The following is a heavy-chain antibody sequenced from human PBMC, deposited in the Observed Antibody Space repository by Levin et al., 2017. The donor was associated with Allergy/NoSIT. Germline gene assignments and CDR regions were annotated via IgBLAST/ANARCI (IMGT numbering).Heavy chain of an antibody. Sequence: PGGSLRLSCAASGFTFSPYYMHWVRQAPGKGLAWVSSIGGNRTIRYYADSVKGRFTISRDNAKNTLYLQMNSLRAEDTAVYYCGRGGCSRTSCLDYWGQGILVTVSS. CDR3: GRGGCSRTSCLDY. J-gene: IGHJ4*02. D-gene: IGHD2-2*01. CDR2: IGGNRTIR. V-gene: IGHV3-21*01. CDR1: GFTFSPYY.